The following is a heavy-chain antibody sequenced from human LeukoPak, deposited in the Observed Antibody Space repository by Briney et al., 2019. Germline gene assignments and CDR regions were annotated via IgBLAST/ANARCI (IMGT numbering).Heavy chain of an antibody. CDR3: ARDYYGSGSYIDY. V-gene: IGHV1-69*01. J-gene: IGHJ4*02. Sequence: PVKVSCKASGGTFSSYAISWVRQAPGQGLEWMGGIIPIFGTANYAQKFQGRVTITADESTSTAYMELSSLRSEDTAVYHCARDYYGSGSYIDYWGQGTLVTVSS. CDR2: IIPIFGTA. D-gene: IGHD3-10*01. CDR1: GGTFSSYA.